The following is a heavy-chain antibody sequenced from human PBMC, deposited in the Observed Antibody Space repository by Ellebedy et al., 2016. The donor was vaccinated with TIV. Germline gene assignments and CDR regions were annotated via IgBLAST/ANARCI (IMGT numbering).Heavy chain of an antibody. Sequence: PGGSLRLSCAASGFTFINYGMNWVRQAPGKGLEWAASVNSDETNKYYADSVKGRFTIHRDNSKNTVYLQLNSLTLEDTAVYYWAKGLGSDWAFEYWGQGALVTVSS. V-gene: IGHV3-30*02. CDR2: VNSDETNK. CDR1: GFTFINYG. D-gene: IGHD6-19*01. CDR3: AKGLGSDWAFEY. J-gene: IGHJ4*02.